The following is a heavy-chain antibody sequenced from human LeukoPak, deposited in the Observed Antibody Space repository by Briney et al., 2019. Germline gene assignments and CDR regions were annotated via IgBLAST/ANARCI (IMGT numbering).Heavy chain of an antibody. CDR1: GHTFTNYY. CDR3: ARDQSGLVHLDY. Sequence: ASVKVSCKASGHTFTNYYIHWVRQAPGQGLEWMGIINPSGGRTTYAQKFQGRVTMTRDTSMSTVYMELSSLRSEDTALYYCARDQSGLVHLDYWGQGTQVTVSS. J-gene: IGHJ4*02. D-gene: IGHD5-12*01. CDR2: INPSGGRT. V-gene: IGHV1-46*01.